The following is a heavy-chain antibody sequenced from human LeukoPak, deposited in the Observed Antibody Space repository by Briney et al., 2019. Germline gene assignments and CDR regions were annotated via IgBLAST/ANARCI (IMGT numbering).Heavy chain of an antibody. J-gene: IGHJ4*02. CDR2: IYYSGST. Sequence: SETLSLTCTVSGGSISSSSYYWGWIRQPPGKGLEWIGSIYYSGSTYYNPSLKSRVTISVDTSKNQFSLKLSSVTAADTAVYYCARSLWFGERSVPADRGWLGYWGQGTLVTVSS. CDR1: GGSISSSSYY. V-gene: IGHV4-39*01. D-gene: IGHD3-10*01. CDR3: ARSLWFGERSVPADRGWLGY.